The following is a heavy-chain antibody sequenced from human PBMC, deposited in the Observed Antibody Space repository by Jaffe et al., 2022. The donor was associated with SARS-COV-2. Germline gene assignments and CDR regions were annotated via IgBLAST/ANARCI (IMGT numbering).Heavy chain of an antibody. Sequence: EVQLVQSGAEVKKPGESLKISCKGSGYIFTSYWIVWVRQMPGRGLEWMGIIYPGDSDTRYSPSFQGQVTISADKSITTAYLQWSSLKASDTAIYYCARFYGPGSYRFYSYYLDVWGKGTTVTVSS. J-gene: IGHJ6*03. CDR1: GYIFTSYW. CDR2: IYPGDSDT. D-gene: IGHD3-10*01. V-gene: IGHV5-51*01. CDR3: ARFYGPGSYRFYSYYLDV.